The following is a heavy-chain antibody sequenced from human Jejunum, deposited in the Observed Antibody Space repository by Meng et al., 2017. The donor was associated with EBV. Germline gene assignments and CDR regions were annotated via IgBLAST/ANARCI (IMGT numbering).Heavy chain of an antibody. J-gene: IGHJ4*02. CDR1: GYTFTSYG. CDR3: ARDGPDYGNYINFDY. CDR2: ISAYNGKT. Sequence: HALLVQSRAGGDKPRASVPVSCKASGYTFTSYGISWVRPAPRQGLEWIAWISAYNGKTNYAQNLQCRVTLTTDTSTTTTYMERRSLRSDDTAVYYCARDGPDYGNYINFDYWGQGTLVTVSS. D-gene: IGHD4-11*01. V-gene: IGHV1-18*01.